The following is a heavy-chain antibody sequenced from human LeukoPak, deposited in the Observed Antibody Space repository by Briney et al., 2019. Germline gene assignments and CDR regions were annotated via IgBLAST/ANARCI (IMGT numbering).Heavy chain of an antibody. V-gene: IGHV3-23*01. J-gene: IGHJ4*02. Sequence: GGTLRLSCAASGFTFSSYGMSWVRQAPGKGLEWVSAISGSGGSTYYADSVKGRFTISRDNSKNTLYLQMNSLRAEDTAVYYCAKDVWSMIVALDYWGQGTLVTVSS. D-gene: IGHD3-22*01. CDR2: ISGSGGST. CDR3: AKDVWSMIVALDY. CDR1: GFTFSSYG.